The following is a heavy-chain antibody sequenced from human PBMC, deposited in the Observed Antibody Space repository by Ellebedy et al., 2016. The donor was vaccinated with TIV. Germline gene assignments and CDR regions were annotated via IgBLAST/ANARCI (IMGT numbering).Heavy chain of an antibody. CDR3: ARGRYSGFGYYDYGLDV. J-gene: IGHJ6*02. CDR1: SGSFSSNS. Sequence: SETLSLXCSISSGSFSSNSWSWIRQPPGKGLEWIGEVNHGGRTNSNPSLKSRVTISVDTSKNQFSPTLTSVTAADTAVYYCARGRYSGFGYYDYGLDVWGQGTTVTVSS. CDR2: VNHGGRT. D-gene: IGHD5-12*01. V-gene: IGHV4-34*01.